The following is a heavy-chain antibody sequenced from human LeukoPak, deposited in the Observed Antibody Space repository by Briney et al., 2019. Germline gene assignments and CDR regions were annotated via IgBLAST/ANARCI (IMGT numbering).Heavy chain of an antibody. CDR2: IIPIFGTA. Sequence: ASVKVSFKASGGTFSSYAISWVRQAPGQGLEWMGGIIPIFGTANYAQKFQGRVTITADESTSTAYMELSSLRSEDTAVYYCARDYSNYDWYGMDVWGQGTTVTVSS. J-gene: IGHJ6*02. CDR3: ARDYSNYDWYGMDV. CDR1: GGTFSSYA. V-gene: IGHV1-69*01. D-gene: IGHD4-11*01.